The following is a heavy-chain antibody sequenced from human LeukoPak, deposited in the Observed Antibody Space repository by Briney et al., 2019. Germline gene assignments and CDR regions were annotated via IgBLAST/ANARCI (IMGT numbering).Heavy chain of an antibody. CDR2: FYYSGST. J-gene: IGHJ6*02. CDR1: GGSIRGYH. CDR3: ARDLVKEKPSGGFYYYGMDV. Sequence: SETLSLTCTVFGGSIRGYHWSWIRQPPGKGLEWIGYFYYSGSTNFNPSLKSRVTISGDTSKNQFFLKVISVTAADTAVYYCARDLVKEKPSGGFYYYGMDVWGQGTTVTVSS. D-gene: IGHD1-26*01. V-gene: IGHV4-59*01.